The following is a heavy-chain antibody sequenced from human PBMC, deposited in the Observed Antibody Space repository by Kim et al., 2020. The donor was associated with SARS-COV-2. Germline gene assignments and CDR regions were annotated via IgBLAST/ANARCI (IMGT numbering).Heavy chain of an antibody. CDR3: ARSVYYDSSGLGEFDY. CDR1: GGSISSSSYY. Sequence: SETLSLTCTVSGGSISSSSYYWGWIRQPPGKGLEWFGSIYYSGSTYYNPSLKSRVTISVDTSKNQFSLKLSSVTAADTAVYYCARSVYYDSSGLGEFDYWGQGTLVTVSS. D-gene: IGHD3-22*01. V-gene: IGHV4-39*01. CDR2: IYYSGST. J-gene: IGHJ4*02.